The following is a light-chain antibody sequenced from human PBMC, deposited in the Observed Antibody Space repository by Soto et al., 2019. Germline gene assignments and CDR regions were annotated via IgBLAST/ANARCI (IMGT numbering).Light chain of an antibody. V-gene: IGKV3-11*01. CDR1: QSVSSY. Sequence: EIVLTQSPATLSLSPGERATLSCRASQSVSSYLAWYQQKPGQATRLLIYDASNRATGIPARFSGSGSGTDFTLTSRRLEPEEFAVYYWKQRSNWPPYTCGQGTKLEIK. CDR2: DAS. CDR3: KQRSNWPPYT. J-gene: IGKJ2*01.